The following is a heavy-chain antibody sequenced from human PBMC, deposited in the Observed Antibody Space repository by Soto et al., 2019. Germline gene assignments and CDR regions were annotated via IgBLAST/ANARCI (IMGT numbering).Heavy chain of an antibody. CDR1: GGTFSSYT. CDR3: TRGRDHSSSWIT. CDR2: IIPILGIV. V-gene: IGHV1-69*02. D-gene: IGHD6-13*01. J-gene: IGHJ5*02. Sequence: QVQLVQSGAEVKKPGSSVKVSCKASGGTFSSYTISWVRQAPGQGLEWMGRIIPILGIVNYAQKFQGRVTITGDNSRSTAYMGLSSMSSEDTAVYYCTRGRDHSSSWITWGQGTLVTVSS.